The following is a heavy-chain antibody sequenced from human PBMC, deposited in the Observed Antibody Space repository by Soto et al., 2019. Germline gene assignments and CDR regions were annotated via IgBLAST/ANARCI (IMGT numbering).Heavy chain of an antibody. CDR1: GYTFTSYA. Sequence: ASVKVSCKASGYTFTSYAMHWVRQAPGQRLEWMGGINAGNGNTKYSQKFQGRVTITRDTSASTAYMELSSLRSEDTAVYYCARERKIVGATGEYYYYGMDVWGQGTTVTVSS. V-gene: IGHV1-3*01. D-gene: IGHD1-26*01. J-gene: IGHJ6*02. CDR3: ARERKIVGATGEYYYYGMDV. CDR2: INAGNGNT.